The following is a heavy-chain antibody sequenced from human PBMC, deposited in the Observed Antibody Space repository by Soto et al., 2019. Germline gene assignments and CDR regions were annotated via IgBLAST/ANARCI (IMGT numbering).Heavy chain of an antibody. CDR2: TYYSGST. J-gene: IGHJ4*02. V-gene: IGHV4-31*03. CDR3: ERQKAAGSYTDYFDN. D-gene: IGHD6-13*01. CDR1: GDSITNGGYY. Sequence: QVQLQESGPGLVKPSHTLSLTCSVSGDSITNGGYYWAWIRQHPGKGLAWLGYTYYSGSTHHKPSLHSGDTFSLDSSKNQLSLKLSAVTAADTALYYCERQKAAGSYTDYFDNWGQGTLVSVSS.